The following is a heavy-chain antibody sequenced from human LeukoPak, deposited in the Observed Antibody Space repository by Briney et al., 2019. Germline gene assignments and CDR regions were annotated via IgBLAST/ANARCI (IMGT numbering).Heavy chain of an antibody. Sequence: PSETLSLTCAVYGGSFSGYYWSWIRQPPGKGLEWIGEINHSGSTNYNPSLKSRVTISVDTSKNQFFLKLSSVTAADTAVYYCARILGGGPTGAFDIWGQGTMVTVSS. D-gene: IGHD2-15*01. J-gene: IGHJ3*02. CDR3: ARILGGGPTGAFDI. CDR1: GGSFSGYY. V-gene: IGHV4-34*01. CDR2: INHSGST.